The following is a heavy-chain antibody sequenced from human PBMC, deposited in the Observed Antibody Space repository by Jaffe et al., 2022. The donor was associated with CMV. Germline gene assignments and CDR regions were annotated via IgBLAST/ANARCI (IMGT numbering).Heavy chain of an antibody. V-gene: IGHV3-9*01. CDR1: GFTFDDHG. CDR3: AKDIGTAPIGGMDV. Sequence: DVQLVESGGGLVQPGRSLRLSCAASGFTFDDHGMAWVRQPPGKGLEWVSGITWNSGNIGYAESVKGRFIISRDNAKNSLFLQMNSLRAEDTALYYCAKDIGTAPIGGMDVWGQGTTVIVSS. CDR2: ITWNSGNI. J-gene: IGHJ6*02. D-gene: IGHD6-13*01.